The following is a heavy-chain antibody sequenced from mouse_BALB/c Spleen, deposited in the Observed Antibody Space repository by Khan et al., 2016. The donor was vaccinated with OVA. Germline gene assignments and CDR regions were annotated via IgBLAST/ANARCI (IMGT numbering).Heavy chain of an antibody. J-gene: IGHJ3*01. Sequence: EVQLVESGGGLVKPGGSLKLSCIASGFTFSTFAMSWVRQTPEKRLEWVATINSDGDYTYYPDSVKGRFTISRDSAKNTLSLQMSSLRSDDTARYYCARHNYGPFAYWGQGTLVTVYA. V-gene: IGHV5-9-3*01. CDR1: GFTFSTFA. D-gene: IGHD1-1*01. CDR3: ARHNYGPFAY. CDR2: INSDGDYT.